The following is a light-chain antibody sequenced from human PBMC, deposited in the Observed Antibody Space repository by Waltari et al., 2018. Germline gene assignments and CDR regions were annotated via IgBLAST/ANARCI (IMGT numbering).Light chain of an antibody. CDR3: QQGNSNPFT. V-gene: IGKV1-17*01. J-gene: IGKJ3*01. Sequence: DIQMSQSPSSLSASVGDRVTITCRASKGISSYLNWYQQKAETATKPQIYYANSLASGVPSRFSGSGSGTEFTLTISSLQPEDFATYYCQQGNSNPFTFGPGTKLDIK. CDR2: YAN. CDR1: KGISSY.